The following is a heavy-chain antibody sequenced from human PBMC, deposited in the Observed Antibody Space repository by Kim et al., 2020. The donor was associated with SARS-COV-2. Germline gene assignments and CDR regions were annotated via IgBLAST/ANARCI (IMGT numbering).Heavy chain of an antibody. Sequence: GGSLRLSCAASGFTFSSYGMHWVRQAPGKGLEWVAVISYDGSNKYYADSVKGRFTISRDNSKNTLYLQMNSLRAEDTAVYYCAKDRFYYDSSGYYWYYSYYGMDVWGPGTTVTVSS. D-gene: IGHD3-22*01. CDR2: ISYDGSNK. CDR1: GFTFSSYG. CDR3: AKDRFYYDSSGYYWYYSYYGMDV. J-gene: IGHJ6*02. V-gene: IGHV3-30*18.